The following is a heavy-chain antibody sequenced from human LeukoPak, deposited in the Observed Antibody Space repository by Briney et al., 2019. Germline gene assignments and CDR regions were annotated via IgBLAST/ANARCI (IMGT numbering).Heavy chain of an antibody. J-gene: IGHJ6*02. V-gene: IGHV4-4*07. D-gene: IGHD3-10*01. Sequence: PSETLSLTCTISGDPSSSSFWRWLQLPAGKGLEWIGRIYSSGTTNYNPSLKSRVTMSVDSSNRQFSLRLTTVAAADTAVYYCASANYFGSGTYGPDYYYGVDVWGQGTTVTVS. CDR1: GDPSSSSF. CDR2: IYSSGTT. CDR3: ASANYFGSGTYGPDYYYGVDV.